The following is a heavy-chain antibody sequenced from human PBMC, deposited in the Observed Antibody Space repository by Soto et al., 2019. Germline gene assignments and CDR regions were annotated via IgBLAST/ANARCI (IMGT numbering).Heavy chain of an antibody. CDR1: GGTFSSYA. CDR2: IIPIFGTA. Sequence: QVQLVQSGAEVKKPGSSVKVSCKASGGTFSSYAISWVRQAPGQGLEWMGGIIPIFGTASYAQKFQGRVTITADESTSAAYMELSSLRSDDTAVYYCAARRYCSGGTCPDYFDYWGPGTLVTVS. J-gene: IGHJ4*02. CDR3: AARRYCSGGTCPDYFDY. V-gene: IGHV1-69*01. D-gene: IGHD2-15*01.